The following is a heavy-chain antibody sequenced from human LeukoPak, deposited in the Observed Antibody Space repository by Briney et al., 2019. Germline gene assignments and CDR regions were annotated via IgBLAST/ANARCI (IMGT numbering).Heavy chain of an antibody. V-gene: IGHV4-38-2*02. CDR3: ARAPESSDDSSGSHAFDI. CDR2: IYHSGST. J-gene: IGHJ4*02. D-gene: IGHD3-22*01. Sequence: SSETLSLTCTVSGYSISSGYYWGWIRQPPGKGLEWIGSIYHSGSTYYNSSLKSRVTISVDTSKNQFSLKLSSVTAADTAVYYCARAPESSDDSSGSHAFDIWGQGTLVTVSS. CDR1: GYSISSGYY.